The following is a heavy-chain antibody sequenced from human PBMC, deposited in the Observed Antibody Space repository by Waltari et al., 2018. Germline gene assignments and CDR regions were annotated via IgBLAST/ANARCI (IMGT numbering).Heavy chain of an antibody. V-gene: IGHV3-74*01. J-gene: IGHJ4*02. D-gene: IGHD5-12*01. CDR1: GFTFRSYW. CDR3: AKGGGWLQDY. Sequence: EVQLVESGGGLAQPGGSLRLSCVAPGFTFRSYWMHWVRQAPGKGLVWFSRINSDGSTTNYADSVKGRFTISRDNAKNTLYLQMNSLRAEDTAVYYCAKGGGWLQDYWGQGTLVTVSS. CDR2: INSDGSTT.